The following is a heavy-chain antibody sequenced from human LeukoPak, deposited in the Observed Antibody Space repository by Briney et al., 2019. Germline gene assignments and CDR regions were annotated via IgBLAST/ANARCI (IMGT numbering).Heavy chain of an antibody. J-gene: IGHJ3*01. CDR1: GYTFTGYY. CDR3: ARGRGSLRDTLDF. CDR2: INPNSGGT. V-gene: IGHV1-2*02. D-gene: IGHD1-26*01. Sequence: ASVKVSCEASGYTFTGYYLHWVRQAPGQGLEWMGWINPNSGGTNYAQNFQGRVTMTRDTSISTAYVELSSLGSDDTAVYYCARGRGSLRDTLDFWGQGTMVTVSS.